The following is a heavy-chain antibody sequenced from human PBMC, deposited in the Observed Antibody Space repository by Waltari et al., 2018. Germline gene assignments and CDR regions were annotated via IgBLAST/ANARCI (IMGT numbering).Heavy chain of an antibody. CDR3: VKDMGYHSSSLDY. D-gene: IGHD6-6*01. CDR2: ISAGGTT. V-gene: IGHV3-23*01. CDR1: GFTFSSYA. Sequence: EVQLLESGGTLVQPGGSLRLSCAAFGFTFSSYAMTWVRQAPGKGLEWVSGISAGGTTYYAESVKGRFTISRDNSKNTLYLQMNSLRVEDTAVYYCVKDMGYHSSSLDYWGQGTLVTVSS. J-gene: IGHJ4*02.